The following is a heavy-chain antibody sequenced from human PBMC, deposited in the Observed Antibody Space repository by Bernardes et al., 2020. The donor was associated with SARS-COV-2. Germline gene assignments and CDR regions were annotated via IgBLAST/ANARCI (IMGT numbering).Heavy chain of an antibody. D-gene: IGHD3-10*01. CDR3: ARVRYYYGSGSPSRYFDK. V-gene: IGHV3-53*01. CDR2: LYNNGRT. J-gene: IGHJ4*02. CDR1: GFTFSSYW. Sequence: GGSLRLSCAASGFTFSSYWMHWVRQAPGRGLEWLSILYNNGRTYYADSVKGRFTISRDDSSNTLYLQMNNLNAEDTAKYYCARVRYYYGSGSPSRYFDKWGQGTLVTISS.